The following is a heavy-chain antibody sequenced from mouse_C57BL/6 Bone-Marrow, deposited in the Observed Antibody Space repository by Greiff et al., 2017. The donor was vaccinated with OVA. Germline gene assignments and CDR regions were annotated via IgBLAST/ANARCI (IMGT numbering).Heavy chain of an antibody. V-gene: IGHV5-17*01. CDR1: GFTFSDYG. D-gene: IGHD1-1*01. J-gene: IGHJ1*03. Sequence: EVKLMESGGGLVKPGGSLKLSCAASGFTFSDYGMHWVRQAPEKGLEWVAYISSGSSTIYYADTVKGRFTISRDNAKNTLFLQMTSLRSEDTAMYYCARYYGSRNFDVWGTGTTVTVSS. CDR3: ARYYGSRNFDV. CDR2: ISSGSSTI.